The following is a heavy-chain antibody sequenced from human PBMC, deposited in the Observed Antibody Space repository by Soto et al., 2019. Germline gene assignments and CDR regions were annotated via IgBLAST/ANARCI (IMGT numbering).Heavy chain of an antibody. D-gene: IGHD4-17*01. CDR3: ARGYGGYDPFYFDY. CDR2: INHSGST. CDR1: GVSFSGYY. V-gene: IGHV4-34*01. Sequence: SETLSLTCAVYGVSFSGYYWSWIRQPPGKGLEWIGEINHSGSTNYNPSLKSRVTISVDTSKNQFSLKLSSVTAADTAVYYCARGYGGYDPFYFDYWGQGTLVTVSS. J-gene: IGHJ4*02.